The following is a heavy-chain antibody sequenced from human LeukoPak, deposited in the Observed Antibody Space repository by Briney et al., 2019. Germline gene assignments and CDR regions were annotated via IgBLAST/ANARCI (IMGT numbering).Heavy chain of an antibody. CDR1: GFTFSTYS. CDR3: ARDLYSGSYYYYGMDV. J-gene: IGHJ6*02. V-gene: IGHV3-21*01. D-gene: IGHD1-26*01. CDR2: ISSSGSYI. Sequence: PGGSLRLSCAASGFTFSTYSMNWVRQAPGKGLEWVSCISSSGSYIYYADSVKGRFTISRDNAKNSLYLQMNSLRAEDTAVYYCARDLYSGSYYYYGMDVWGQGTTVTVSS.